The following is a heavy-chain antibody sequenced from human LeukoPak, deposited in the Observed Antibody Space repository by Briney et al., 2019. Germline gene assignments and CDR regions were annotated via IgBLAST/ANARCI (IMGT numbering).Heavy chain of an antibody. V-gene: IGHV3-23*01. Sequence: GGSLRLSCAASVFTFSSYAMSGVRHAPGKGLECVSAISGSGGSTYYADSVKGRFTISRDNSKNTLYLQMNSLRAEDTAVYYCAKATTVVTPDYWGQGTLVTVSS. J-gene: IGHJ4*02. CDR1: VFTFSSYA. CDR2: ISGSGGST. CDR3: AKATTVVTPDY. D-gene: IGHD4-23*01.